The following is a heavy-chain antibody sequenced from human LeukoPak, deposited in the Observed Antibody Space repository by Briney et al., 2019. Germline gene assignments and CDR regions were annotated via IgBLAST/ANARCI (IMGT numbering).Heavy chain of an antibody. V-gene: IGHV1-8*03. CDR2: MNPNSGNT. D-gene: IGHD7-27*01. J-gene: IGHJ6*03. CDR3: ARGSGDYYNYYYMDV. CDR1: GYTFTSYD. Sequence: GASVKVSCKASGYTFTSYDINWVRQATGQGLEWMGWMNPNSGNTGYAQKFQGRVTITRNTSISTAYMELSSLRSEDTAVYHCARGSGDYYNYYYMDVWGKGTTVTVSS.